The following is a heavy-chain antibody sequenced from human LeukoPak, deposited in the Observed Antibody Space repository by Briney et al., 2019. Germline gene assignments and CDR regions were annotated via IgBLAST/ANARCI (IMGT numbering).Heavy chain of an antibody. J-gene: IGHJ3*02. Sequence: GGSLRLSCAASGFTFSSYGMYWVRQAPGKGLEWVAVISYDGSNKYYADSVKGRFTISRDNSKNTLYLQMNSLRAEDTAVYYCARDRVGGFDMWGQGTMVTVSS. D-gene: IGHD1-26*01. CDR2: ISYDGSNK. CDR3: ARDRVGGFDM. V-gene: IGHV3-30*03. CDR1: GFTFSSYG.